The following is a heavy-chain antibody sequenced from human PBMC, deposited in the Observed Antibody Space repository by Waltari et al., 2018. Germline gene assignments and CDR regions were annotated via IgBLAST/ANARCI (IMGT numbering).Heavy chain of an antibody. CDR1: GFTFSDSW. CDR2: INGDGYGI. Sequence: EVQLLEAGGDLVQPGGSLRLSCSASGFTFSDSWMPWVRQAQGKGLVWVARINGDGYGITYSDSVQGRLTISRDNTKNTVYLQLNSLRADDTAVYYCARKGGRGYTYGPFYFDSWGRGTLVTVSS. D-gene: IGHD5-18*01. V-gene: IGHV3-74*01. J-gene: IGHJ4*02. CDR3: ARKGGRGYTYGPFYFDS.